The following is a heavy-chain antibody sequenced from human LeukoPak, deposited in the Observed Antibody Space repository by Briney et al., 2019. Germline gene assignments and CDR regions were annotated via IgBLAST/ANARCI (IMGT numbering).Heavy chain of an antibody. CDR1: GYTFTSYG. V-gene: IGHV1-18*01. D-gene: IGHD3-3*01. CDR2: ISAYDGNT. CDR3: AREEGHYDFWSGYYILNWFDP. J-gene: IGHJ5*02. Sequence: ASVKVSCKASGYTFTSYGISWVRQAPGQGLEWIGWISAYDGNTNYAQKLQGRVTMTTDTSTSTAYMELRSLRSDDTAVYYCAREEGHYDFWSGYYILNWFDPWGQGTLVTVSS.